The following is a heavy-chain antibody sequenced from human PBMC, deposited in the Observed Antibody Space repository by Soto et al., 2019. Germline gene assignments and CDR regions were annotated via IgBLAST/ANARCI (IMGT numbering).Heavy chain of an antibody. CDR2: IYYSGST. CDR3: ARLAPIAAADGMDV. CDR1: GGSISSGGYY. J-gene: IGHJ6*02. V-gene: IGHV4-31*03. D-gene: IGHD6-13*01. Sequence: SETLSLTCTVSGGSISSGGYYWSWIRQHPGKGLEWIGYIYYSGSTYYNPSLKSRVTISVDTSKNQFSMKLSSVTAADTAVYYCARLAPIAAADGMDVWGQGTTVTVSS.